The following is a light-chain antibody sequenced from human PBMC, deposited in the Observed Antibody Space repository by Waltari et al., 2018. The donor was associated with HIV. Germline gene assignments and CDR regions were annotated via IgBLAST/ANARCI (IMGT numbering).Light chain of an antibody. V-gene: IGKV3-11*01. J-gene: IGKJ1*01. CDR1: QSVSSY. CDR2: DAS. Sequence: EIVLTQSPANLSLSPGERATPSCRASQSVSSYLAWYRQKPGQAPRLLIYDASNRATGIPARFSGSGSGSDFTLTISSLEPEDFAVYYCQQRSNWPRTFGQGTKVEIK. CDR3: QQRSNWPRT.